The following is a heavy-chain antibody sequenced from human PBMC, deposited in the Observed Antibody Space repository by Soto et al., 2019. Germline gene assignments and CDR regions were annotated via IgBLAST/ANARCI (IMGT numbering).Heavy chain of an antibody. V-gene: IGHV3-9*01. CDR3: AKDGSPGSYDFWSGYYTGYYGMDV. CDR1: GFTFDDYA. D-gene: IGHD3-3*01. Sequence: EVQLVESGGGLVQPGRSLRLSCAASGFTFDDYAMHWVRQAPGKGLEWVSGISWNSGSIGYADSVKGRFTISRDNAKNSLYLQMNSLRAEDTALYYCAKDGSPGSYDFWSGYYTGYYGMDVWGQGTTVTVSS. CDR2: ISWNSGSI. J-gene: IGHJ6*02.